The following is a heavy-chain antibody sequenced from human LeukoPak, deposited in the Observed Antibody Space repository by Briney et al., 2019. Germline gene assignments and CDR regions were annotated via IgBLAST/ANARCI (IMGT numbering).Heavy chain of an antibody. D-gene: IGHD3-3*01. CDR2: ISAYNGNT. Sequence: ASVKVSCKASGYTFTSYGISWVRQAPGQGLEWMGWISAYNGNTNYAQKLQGRVTMTTDTSTSTAYMELRSLRSDDTAVYYCARVEKPAYYDFWSGYRSYFDYGMDVWGQGTTVTVSS. V-gene: IGHV1-18*01. CDR3: ARVEKPAYYDFWSGYRSYFDYGMDV. CDR1: GYTFTSYG. J-gene: IGHJ6*02.